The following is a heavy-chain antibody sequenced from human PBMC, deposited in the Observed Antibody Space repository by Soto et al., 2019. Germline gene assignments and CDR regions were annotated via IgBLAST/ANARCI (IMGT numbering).Heavy chain of an antibody. Sequence: QVQLVESGGGVVQPGRSLRLSCAASGFTFSNYGMHWVRQAPGKGLEWVAVMWYDGSNKYYADSVKGRFAISRDTSKNTLYLQMDSLRAEDTAVYYCARERIAAAGTGYFDYWGQGTLVTVSS. V-gene: IGHV3-33*01. J-gene: IGHJ4*02. CDR1: GFTFSNYG. D-gene: IGHD6-13*01. CDR3: ARERIAAAGTGYFDY. CDR2: MWYDGSNK.